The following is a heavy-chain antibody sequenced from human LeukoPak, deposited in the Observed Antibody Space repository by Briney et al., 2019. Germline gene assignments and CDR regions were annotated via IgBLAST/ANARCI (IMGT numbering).Heavy chain of an antibody. V-gene: IGHV4-59*01. D-gene: IGHD1-26*01. CDR2: AADSGST. J-gene: IGHJ4*02. Sequence: PSETLSLTCTVSGDSMSDYFWTWIRQPPGKGLEWIGYAADSGSTNYNPSLKSRVTISVDSSTNHFSLRLTSVTAADTAVYYCARGVNSGYFDYCGQGTLVTVSS. CDR3: ARGVNSGYFDY. CDR1: GDSMSDYF.